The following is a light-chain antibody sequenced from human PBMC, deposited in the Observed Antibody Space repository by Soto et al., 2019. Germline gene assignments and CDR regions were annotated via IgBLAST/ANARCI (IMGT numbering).Light chain of an antibody. CDR1: QGIGSY. CDR2: AAS. CDR3: LQHNSFPNS. V-gene: IGKV1-9*01. Sequence: IQLTQSPSSLSASVGDRVTITCRASQGIGSYFAWYQQKPGKAPKLLIYAASTLRSGVPSRFSGSGSGTEFTLTISSLQPEDFATYYCLQHNSFPNSFGQGTKLEIK. J-gene: IGKJ2*03.